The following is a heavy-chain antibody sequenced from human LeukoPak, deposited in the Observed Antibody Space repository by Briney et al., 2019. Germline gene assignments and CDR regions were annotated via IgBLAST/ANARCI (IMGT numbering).Heavy chain of an antibody. J-gene: IGHJ3*02. CDR3: ARLRRGGYSSGWYGFGDAFDI. Sequence: GESLKISCKGSGYTFSSYWIAWVRQMPGKGLEWVGIIYPGDADARYSPSFQGQVTIAADNSIRNAYLHWSSLQASDTAMYYCARLRRGGYSSGWYGFGDAFDIWGQGTMVTVSS. CDR1: GYTFSSYW. CDR2: IYPGDADA. V-gene: IGHV5-51*01. D-gene: IGHD6-19*01.